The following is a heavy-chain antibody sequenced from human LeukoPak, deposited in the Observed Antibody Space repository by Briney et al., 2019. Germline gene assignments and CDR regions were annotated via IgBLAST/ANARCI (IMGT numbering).Heavy chain of an antibody. V-gene: IGHV1-46*01. CDR2: INPSGGST. J-gene: IGHJ4*02. CDR1: GYTFTSYY. Sequence: ASVKVSCTASGYTFTSYYMHWVRQAPGQGLEWMGIINPSGGSTSYAQKFQGRVTMTRDTSTSTVYMELSSLRSEDTAVYYCARPYYYDSSGYYSFFDYWGQGTLVTVSS. CDR3: ARPYYYDSSGYYSFFDY. D-gene: IGHD3-22*01.